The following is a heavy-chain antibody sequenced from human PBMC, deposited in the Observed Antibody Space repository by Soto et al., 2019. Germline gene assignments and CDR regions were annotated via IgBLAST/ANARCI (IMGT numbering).Heavy chain of an antibody. Sequence: ASVKVSCKASVGTFSSYAISWVRQAPGQGLEWMGGIIPIFGTANYAQKFQGRVTITADESTSTAYMELSSLRSEDTAVYYCARGARELLHTYYYYGMDVWGQGTTVTVSS. D-gene: IGHD3-10*01. J-gene: IGHJ6*02. V-gene: IGHV1-69*13. CDR3: ARGARELLHTYYYYGMDV. CDR2: IIPIFGTA. CDR1: VGTFSSYA.